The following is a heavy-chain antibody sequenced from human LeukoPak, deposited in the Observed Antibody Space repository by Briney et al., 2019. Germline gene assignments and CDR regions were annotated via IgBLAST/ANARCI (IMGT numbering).Heavy chain of an antibody. CDR3: ARVRGSYYYYGMDV. D-gene: IGHD2-15*01. Sequence: ASVKVSCKASGYTFSSYDINWVRQATGQGLEWMGWMNPNSGHTGYAQKFQGRATMTRNTSISTAYMELSSLRSEDTAVYYCARVRGSYYYYGMDVWGQGTTVTVSS. CDR1: GYTFSSYD. J-gene: IGHJ6*02. CDR2: MNPNSGHT. V-gene: IGHV1-8*01.